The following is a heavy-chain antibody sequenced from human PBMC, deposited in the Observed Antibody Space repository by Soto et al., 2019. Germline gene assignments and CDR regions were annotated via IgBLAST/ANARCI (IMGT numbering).Heavy chain of an antibody. CDR3: ATDYGDGLRRYGMDV. CDR2: IYYSGST. J-gene: IGHJ6*02. D-gene: IGHD4-17*01. Sequence: QVQLQESGPGLVKPSETLSLTCTVSGGSVSSGSYYWSWIRQPPGKGLEWIGYIYYSGSTNYNPSLKSRVTISVDTSKNHFSLKLSSVTAADTAVYYCATDYGDGLRRYGMDVWGQGTTVTVSS. V-gene: IGHV4-61*03. CDR1: GGSVSSGSYY.